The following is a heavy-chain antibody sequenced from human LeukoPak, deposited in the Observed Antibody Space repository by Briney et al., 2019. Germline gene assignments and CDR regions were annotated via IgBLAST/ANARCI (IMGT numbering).Heavy chain of an antibody. CDR2: IYYSGST. J-gene: IGHJ6*02. CDR3: ARGTSSSWYHNDYYYYGMDV. CDR1: GGSISSYY. Sequence: SETLSLTCTVSGGSISSYYWSWIRQPPGKGLEWIGYIYYSGSTNYNPSLKSRVTISVDTSKNQFSLKLSSVTAADTAVYYCARGTSSSWYHNDYYYYGMDVWGQGTTVTASS. V-gene: IGHV4-59*08. D-gene: IGHD6-13*01.